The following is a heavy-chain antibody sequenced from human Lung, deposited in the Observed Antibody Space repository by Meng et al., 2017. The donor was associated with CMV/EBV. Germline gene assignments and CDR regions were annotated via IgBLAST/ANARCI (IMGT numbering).Heavy chain of an antibody. J-gene: IGHJ6*02. Sequence: GESXKISCAASGFTFSGFWMNWVRQAPGKGLEWVANIGRDGSDKYYVDSVKGRFTISRDNTRNSIHLQMNSLKAEDTAVYYCATYLGHCNPGVCQPQYYGLDVWXQGTTVTVSS. CDR3: ATYLGHCNPGVCQPQYYGLDV. CDR2: IGRDGSDK. V-gene: IGHV3-7*01. D-gene: IGHD2-8*01. CDR1: GFTFSGFW.